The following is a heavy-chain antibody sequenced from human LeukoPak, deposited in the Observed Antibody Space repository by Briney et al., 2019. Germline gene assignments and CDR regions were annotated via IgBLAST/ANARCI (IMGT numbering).Heavy chain of an antibody. V-gene: IGHV3-7*01. CDR3: ARMRSYYTGFDY. Sequence: PGGSLRLSCAASGFTFSSYWMSWVRQAPGKGLEWVANIKEDGSEKRDVDSVKGRFTISRDNAKNSLYLQMNSLRAEDTAVYYCARMRSYYTGFDYWGQGTLVTVSS. D-gene: IGHD1-26*01. CDR2: IKEDGSEK. CDR1: GFTFSSYW. J-gene: IGHJ4*02.